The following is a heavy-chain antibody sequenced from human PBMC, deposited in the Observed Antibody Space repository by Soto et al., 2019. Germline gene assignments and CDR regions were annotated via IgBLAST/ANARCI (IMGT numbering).Heavy chain of an antibody. CDR2: INAGNGNT. V-gene: IGHV1-3*01. CDR1: GYTFTSYA. CDR3: ARGSSWYSSNWFDP. J-gene: IGHJ5*02. D-gene: IGHD6-13*01. Sequence: EASVKVSCKASGYTFTSYAMHWVRQAPGQRLEWMGWINAGNGNTKYSQKFQGRVTITRDTSASTAYMELSSLRSEDTAVYYCARGSSWYSSNWFDPWGQGTLVTVSS.